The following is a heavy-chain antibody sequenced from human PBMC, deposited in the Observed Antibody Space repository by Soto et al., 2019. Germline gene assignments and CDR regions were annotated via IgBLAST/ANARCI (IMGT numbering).Heavy chain of an antibody. Sequence: SETLSLTCTVSGGSISSSSYYWGWIRQPPGKGLEWIGSIYYSGSTYYNPSLKSRVTISVDTSKNQFSLKLSSVTAADTAVYYCARAYLGILTGYWFDPWGQGTLVTVSS. CDR1: GGSISSSSYY. CDR2: IYYSGST. D-gene: IGHD3-9*01. CDR3: ARAYLGILTGYWFDP. V-gene: IGHV4-39*01. J-gene: IGHJ5*02.